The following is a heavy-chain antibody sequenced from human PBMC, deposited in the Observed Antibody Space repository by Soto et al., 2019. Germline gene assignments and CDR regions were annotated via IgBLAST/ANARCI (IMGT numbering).Heavy chain of an antibody. CDR2: INAGNGNT. J-gene: IGHJ4*02. Sequence: QVQLVQSGAEVKKPGASVKVSCKASGYTFTSYAMHWVRQAPGQRLEWMGWINAGNGNTKYSQKFQGRVTINRDTSASTAYMELSSLRSEDTAVYYCARAASMVRGVIIPWDDYWGQGTLVTDSS. CDR3: ARAASMVRGVIIPWDDY. V-gene: IGHV1-3*01. D-gene: IGHD3-10*01. CDR1: GYTFTSYA.